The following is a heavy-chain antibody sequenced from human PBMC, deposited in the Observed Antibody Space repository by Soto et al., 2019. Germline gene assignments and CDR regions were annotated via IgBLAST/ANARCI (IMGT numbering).Heavy chain of an antibody. CDR2: IYYSGST. CDR3: AVLYGSGSRWFDP. V-gene: IGHV4-31*03. D-gene: IGHD3-10*01. Sequence: PSETLSLTCTVSGGSISSGGYYWSWIRQHPGKGLEWIGYIYYSGSTYYNPSLKSRVTISVDTSKNQFSLKLSSVTAADTAVYYCAVLYGSGSRWFDPWGQGTLVTVSS. J-gene: IGHJ5*02. CDR1: GGSISSGGYY.